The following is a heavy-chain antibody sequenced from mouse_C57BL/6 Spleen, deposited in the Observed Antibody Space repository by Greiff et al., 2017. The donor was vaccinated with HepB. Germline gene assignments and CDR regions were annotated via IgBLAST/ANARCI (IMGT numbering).Heavy chain of an antibody. Sequence: VQLQQSGPELVKPGASVKIPCKASGYTFTDYNMDWVKQSHGKSLEWIGDINPNNGGTIYNQKFKGKATLTVDKSSSTAYMELRSLTSEDTAVYYCARHGSRGYFDVWGTGTTVTVSS. D-gene: IGHD1-1*01. CDR1: GYTFTDYN. CDR3: ARHGSRGYFDV. V-gene: IGHV1-18*01. CDR2: INPNNGGT. J-gene: IGHJ1*03.